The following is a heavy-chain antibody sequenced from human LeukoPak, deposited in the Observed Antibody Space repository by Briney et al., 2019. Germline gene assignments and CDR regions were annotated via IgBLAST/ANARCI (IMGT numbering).Heavy chain of an antibody. D-gene: IGHD6-19*01. V-gene: IGHV4-34*01. CDR2: INHSGST. J-gene: IGHJ3*02. CDR1: GGSFSGYY. Sequence: ETLSLTCAVYGGSFSGYYWSWIRQPPGKGLEWIGEINHSGSTNYNPSLKSRVTISVDKSKNQYSLKLNSVTAADTVVYYCVRIRYSSGWYDDAFDIWGQGTMVTVSS. CDR3: VRIRYSSGWYDDAFDI.